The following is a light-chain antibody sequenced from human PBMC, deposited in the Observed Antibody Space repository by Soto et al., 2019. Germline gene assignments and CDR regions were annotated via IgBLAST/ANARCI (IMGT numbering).Light chain of an antibody. J-gene: IGKJ1*01. Sequence: QMTQSPSSLSASVGARVTITCRASQTIRTSFNCYQQKPGKAPKLLIYGASTLQSGVPSRFSGTGSATDFTPNISCLQHADFASYYCQQSYTNPRTFGHGTKVEV. CDR2: GAS. CDR1: QTIRTS. CDR3: QQSYTNPRT. V-gene: IGKV1-39*01.